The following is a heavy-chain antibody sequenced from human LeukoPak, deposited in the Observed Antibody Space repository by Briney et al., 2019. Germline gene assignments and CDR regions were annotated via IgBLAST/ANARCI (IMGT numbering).Heavy chain of an antibody. CDR2: MSTSGST. D-gene: IGHD2-2*01. CDR3: ARDPSLVPAPPIDALDI. CDR1: GASISSYY. V-gene: IGHV4-4*07. J-gene: IGHJ3*02. Sequence: SETLSLTCTVSGASISSYYWSWIRQPAGKGLEWIGRMSTSGSTTYNPSLKSRVTMSVDTSKNQFSLRLTSVTAADTAVYYCARDPSLVPAPPIDALDIWGQGTMVTVSS.